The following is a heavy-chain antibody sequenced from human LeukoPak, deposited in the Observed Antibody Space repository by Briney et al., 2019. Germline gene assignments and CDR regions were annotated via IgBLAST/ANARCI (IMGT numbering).Heavy chain of an antibody. D-gene: IGHD3-16*01. J-gene: IGHJ5*02. CDR3: TRDRFYVWFDP. CDR2: IRSSGTT. V-gene: IGHV3-49*03. Sequence: GGSLRLSCTTSGFTFGTHTMHWFRQAPGKGLQWIGFIRSSGTTQYAASVKGRFTISRDDYKSIAYLQMNSMKTEDTAVYYCTRDRFYVWFDPWGQGTLVIVSS. CDR1: GFTFGTHT.